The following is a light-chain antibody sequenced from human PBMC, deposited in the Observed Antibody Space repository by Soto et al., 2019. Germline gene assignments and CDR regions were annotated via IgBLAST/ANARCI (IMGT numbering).Light chain of an antibody. CDR1: SSDVGNYNL. Sequence: QSALTQPASVSGSPGQSITISCTGTSSDVGNYNLVSWYQQHPGKAPKLMIYEGSRRPSGVSNRFSGSKSGSTASLTISGLQAEDEADYYCCSYAGSSKVFGGGTKLTVL. CDR2: EGS. J-gene: IGLJ2*01. CDR3: CSYAGSSKV. V-gene: IGLV2-23*01.